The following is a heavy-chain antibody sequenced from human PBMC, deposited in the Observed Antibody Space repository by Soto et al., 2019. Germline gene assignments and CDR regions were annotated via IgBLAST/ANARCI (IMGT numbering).Heavy chain of an antibody. CDR1: GGTFSSYA. Sequence: QVQLVQSGAEVKKPGSSVKVSCKASGGTFSSYAISWVRQAPGQGLEWMGGIIPIFGTGNYAQKFQGRVTITADESTRKAYMELSSLRSEGTAVYYCAGAKTSSFPVGCWFHPWGQGTLVTVSS. V-gene: IGHV1-69*12. CDR2: IIPIFGTG. CDR3: AGAKTSSFPVGCWFHP. D-gene: IGHD2-15*01. J-gene: IGHJ5*02.